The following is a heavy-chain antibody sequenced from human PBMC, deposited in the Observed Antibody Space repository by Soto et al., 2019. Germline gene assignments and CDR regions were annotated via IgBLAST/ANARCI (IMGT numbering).Heavy chain of an antibody. CDR2: IYYSGST. CDR3: ARHRSAIVGATR. J-gene: IGHJ4*02. V-gene: IGHV4-59*08. D-gene: IGHD1-26*01. CDR1: GGSISSYY. Sequence: QVQLQESGPGLVKPSETLSLTCTVSGGSISSYYWSWIRQPPGKGLEWIGYIYYSGSTNYNPSHKSRVTISVDTSKNQFSLKLSSVTAADTAVYSCARHRSAIVGATRWGQGALVTVSS.